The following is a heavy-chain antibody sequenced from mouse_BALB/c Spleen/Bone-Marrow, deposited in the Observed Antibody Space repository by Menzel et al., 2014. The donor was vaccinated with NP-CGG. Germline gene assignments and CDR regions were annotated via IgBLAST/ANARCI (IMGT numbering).Heavy chain of an antibody. V-gene: IGHV7-3*02. CDR2: IRNKANGYTT. D-gene: IGHD1-1*01. J-gene: IGHJ2*01. CDR3: ARDRGGLLFDY. CDR1: GFTFTDYY. Sequence: EVQGVESGGGLVQPGGSLRLSCAPSGFTFTDYYMNWVRQPPGKALEWLGFIRNKANGYTTEYSASVKGRFTISRDNSXXXXXXXXNTLRAEDSATYYCARDRGGLLFDYWGQGTTLTVSS.